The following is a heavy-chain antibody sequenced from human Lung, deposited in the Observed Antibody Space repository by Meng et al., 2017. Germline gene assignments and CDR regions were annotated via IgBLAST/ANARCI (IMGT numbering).Heavy chain of an antibody. CDR3: ARGGTVVNLGY. J-gene: IGHJ4*02. CDR2: VYFSGST. D-gene: IGHD4-23*01. CDR1: GESVSSGGYL. Sequence: QLHVQASTPGRETPSETPPLPCSVSGESVSSGGYLGRCLRPPRKNGLEWIGYVYFSGSTNYNPSLKSRVTISLDTSKNLFSLKSNSVTAADTAVYYCARGGTVVNLGYWGPGTLVTVSS. V-gene: IGHV4-61*08.